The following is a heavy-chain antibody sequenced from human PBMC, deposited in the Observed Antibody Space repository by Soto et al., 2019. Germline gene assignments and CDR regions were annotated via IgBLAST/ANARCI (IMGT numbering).Heavy chain of an antibody. J-gene: IGHJ4*02. Sequence: SETLSLTCTVSGGSISSYYWSWIRQPPGKGLEWIGYIYYSGSTNYNPSLKSRVTISVDTSKNQFSLKLSSVTAADTAVYYCARGITGTTCDYWGQGTLVTVSS. D-gene: IGHD1-7*01. CDR2: IYYSGST. CDR1: GGSISSYY. V-gene: IGHV4-59*01. CDR3: ARGITGTTCDY.